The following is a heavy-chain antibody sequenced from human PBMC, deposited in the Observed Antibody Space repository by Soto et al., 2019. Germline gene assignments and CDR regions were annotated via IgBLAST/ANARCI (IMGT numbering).Heavy chain of an antibody. CDR2: ISASGAAT. CDR1: EFTFSNYA. CDR3: ARCAVLSTTSGGWCNWFDP. J-gene: IGHJ5*02. D-gene: IGHD2-21*01. V-gene: IGHV3-23*01. Sequence: EVQLLESGGGLVQPGGSLRLSCTASEFTFSNYAMSGVRQAPGKGLEWVSAISASGAATYYVDSVKGRFTISRDNSKNTLYVQMNSLRAEDTGVYYCARCAVLSTTSGGWCNWFDPWGQGTLVTVSS.